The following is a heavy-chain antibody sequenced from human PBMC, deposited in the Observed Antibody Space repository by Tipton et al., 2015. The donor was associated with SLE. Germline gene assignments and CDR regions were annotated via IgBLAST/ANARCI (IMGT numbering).Heavy chain of an antibody. D-gene: IGHD4-11*01. CDR1: GGSISSYY. Sequence: TLSLTCTVSGGSISSYYWSWIRQPAGGGLGWIGRIYTNENTNYNPSLKGRVTMSVDTSKNHFSLKMISVTAAATAGDYCAREFLNPVTTVHYYFDLWGRGTLVTVSS. CDR3: AREFLNPVTTVHYYFDL. CDR2: IYTNENT. V-gene: IGHV4-4*07. J-gene: IGHJ2*01.